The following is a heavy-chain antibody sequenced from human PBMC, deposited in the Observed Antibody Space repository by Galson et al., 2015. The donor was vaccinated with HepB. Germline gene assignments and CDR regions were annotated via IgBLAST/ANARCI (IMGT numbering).Heavy chain of an antibody. J-gene: IGHJ4*02. CDR2: INPSDGST. Sequence: SVKVSCKASGYTFTSYYMHWVRQAPGQGLEWMGIINPSDGSTSYAQKFQGRVTMTRDTSTSTVYMELSSLRSEDTAVYYCARGGGGSYRLRGTFDYWGQGTLVTVSS. CDR1: GYTFTSYY. V-gene: IGHV1-46*01. CDR3: ARGGGGSYRLRGTFDY. D-gene: IGHD1-26*01.